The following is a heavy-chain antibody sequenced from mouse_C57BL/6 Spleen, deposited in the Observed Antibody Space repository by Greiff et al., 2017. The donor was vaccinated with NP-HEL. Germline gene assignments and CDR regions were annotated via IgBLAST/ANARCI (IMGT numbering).Heavy chain of an antibody. CDR3: ARERWHDCDEDYAMDY. V-gene: IGHV14-2*01. CDR2: IDPEDGET. D-gene: IGHD2-4*01. CDR1: GFNIKDYY. Sequence: VQLQQSGAELVKPGASVKLSCTASGFNIKDYYMHWVKQRPEQGLEWIGRIDPEDGETKYAPKFQGKATITADTSSNTAYLQLSSLTSDDTAVYYCARERWHDCDEDYAMDYWGQGTSVTVAS. J-gene: IGHJ4*01.